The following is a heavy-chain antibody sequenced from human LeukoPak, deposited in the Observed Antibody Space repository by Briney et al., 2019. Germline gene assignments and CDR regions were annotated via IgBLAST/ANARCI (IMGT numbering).Heavy chain of an antibody. CDR3: ARARGRLGELGNDY. J-gene: IGHJ4*02. CDR2: INHSGST. Sequence: SETLSLTCAVYGGSFSGYYWSWIRQPPGKGLEWIGEINHSGSTNYNPSLKSRVTISVDTSKNQFSLKLSSVTAADTAVYYCARARGRLGELGNDYWGQGTLVTVSS. V-gene: IGHV4-34*01. CDR1: GGSFSGYY. D-gene: IGHD3-16*01.